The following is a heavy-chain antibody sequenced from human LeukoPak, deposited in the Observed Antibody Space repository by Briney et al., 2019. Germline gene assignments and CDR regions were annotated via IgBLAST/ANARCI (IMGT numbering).Heavy chain of an antibody. J-gene: IGHJ4*02. Sequence: GASVKVSCKASGYTFTCYFMHWVRQAPGQGLEWMGWINPNSGGTNYAQKFQGRVTMTRDTSISTAYMELSRLRSDDTAVYYCASSIVYCSSTSCYFNWGQRTLVTVSS. CDR1: GYTFTCYF. D-gene: IGHD2-2*01. V-gene: IGHV1-2*02. CDR3: ASSIVYCSSTSCYFN. CDR2: INPNSGGT.